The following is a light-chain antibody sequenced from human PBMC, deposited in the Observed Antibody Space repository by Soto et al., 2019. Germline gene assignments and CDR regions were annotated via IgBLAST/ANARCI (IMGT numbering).Light chain of an antibody. J-gene: IGLJ3*02. CDR3: CSYAGLNTWV. Sequence: QSVLTKPASVSESPGQSITISCTGSNSDVGSYSLVSWFQQHPGRAPKLMIYEGTERPSGVSDRFSGSKSGNTASLTISGLHAEDEADYYCCSYAGLNTWVFGGGTKLTVL. CDR2: EGT. V-gene: IGLV2-23*01. CDR1: NSDVGSYSL.